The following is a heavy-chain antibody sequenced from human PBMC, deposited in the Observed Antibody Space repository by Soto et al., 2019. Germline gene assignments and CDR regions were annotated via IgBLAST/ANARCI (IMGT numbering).Heavy chain of an antibody. CDR2: RTPDSGDT. CDR1: GHPLACYE. Sequence: QLQLVQSGAEVRKPGASVKVSCKASGHPLACYEINWVRQATGQGLEWMGRRTPDSGDTGYAQKFPGSVTMTWDTSLPTAYMEVSSLRADDTAVYYCARAPFYGWFDSWGQGTLVTVSS. CDR3: ARAPFYGWFDS. V-gene: IGHV1-8*01. J-gene: IGHJ5*01. D-gene: IGHD3-16*01.